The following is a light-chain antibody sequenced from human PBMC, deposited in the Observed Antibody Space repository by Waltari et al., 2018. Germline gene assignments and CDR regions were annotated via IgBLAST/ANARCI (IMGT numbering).Light chain of an antibody. CDR3: QQYNTYPWT. V-gene: IGKV1-16*01. J-gene: IGKJ1*01. CDR2: AAS. CDR1: QGIGDY. Sequence: DILMTQSPSSLSASVGDRVTITCRASQGIGDYLAWIQQKPGKAPKSLIYAASILQSWVPSRFSGGGSGTDFTLTISSLQPEDFATYYCQQYNTYPWTFGQGTKVEIK.